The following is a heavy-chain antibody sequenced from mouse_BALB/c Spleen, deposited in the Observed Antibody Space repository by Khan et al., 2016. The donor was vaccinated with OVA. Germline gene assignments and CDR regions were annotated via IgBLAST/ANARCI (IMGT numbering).Heavy chain of an antibody. CDR1: GFTFSDYY. Sequence: EVELVESGGGLVKPGGSLKLSCEASGFTFSDYYMYWVRQTPEKSLEWVATISDEGNYIYYLDNVKGRFTISRDNSKNNLYLQMNSMKTEDTAMYYCIRGYYGDPFAYWGHGTLVTVSA. J-gene: IGHJ3*01. V-gene: IGHV5-4*02. D-gene: IGHD2-13*01. CDR3: IRGYYGDPFAY. CDR2: ISDEGNYI.